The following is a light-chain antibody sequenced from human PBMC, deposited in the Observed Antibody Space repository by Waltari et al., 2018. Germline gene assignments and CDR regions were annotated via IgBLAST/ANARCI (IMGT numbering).Light chain of an antibody. Sequence: DIQMTQSPSTLSASIGDRVTITCRASQSIGRWLAWYQHKPGKAPKALIYEASSLESGVPSRFGGSGSETEFTLTINSLQPDDFATYYCQQYNGYVLTFGGGTKVEIK. V-gene: IGKV1-5*03. CDR2: EAS. CDR3: QQYNGYVLT. CDR1: QSIGRW. J-gene: IGKJ4*01.